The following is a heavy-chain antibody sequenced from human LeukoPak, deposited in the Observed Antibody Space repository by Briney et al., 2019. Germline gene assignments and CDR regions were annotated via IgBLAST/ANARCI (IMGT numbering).Heavy chain of an antibody. Sequence: ASVKVSCEASGYTFTGYYMHWVRQAPGQGLEWMGWINPNSGGTNYAQKFQGRVTMTRDTSISTAYMELSRLRSDDTAVYYCARGDIVVVPAAINYWGQGTLVTVSS. J-gene: IGHJ4*02. CDR2: INPNSGGT. CDR3: ARGDIVVVPAAINY. D-gene: IGHD2-2*01. CDR1: GYTFTGYY. V-gene: IGHV1-2*02.